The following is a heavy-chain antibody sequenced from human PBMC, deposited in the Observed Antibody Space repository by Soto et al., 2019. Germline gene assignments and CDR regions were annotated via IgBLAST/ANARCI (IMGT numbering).Heavy chain of an antibody. CDR1: GGPTSSGAYY. CDR2: MHYSGRA. Sequence: QVQLQESGPGLVKPSQTLSLTCTVSGGPTSSGAYYWGWIRQHSGKGLEWIGYMHYSGRAYYNPSLTTRVTISVDTSMNQFSLKLSSVTAADTAMYYCARYFFDSSGYSNWFDSWGQGTLVTVSS. D-gene: IGHD3-22*01. CDR3: ARYFFDSSGYSNWFDS. V-gene: IGHV4-31*03. J-gene: IGHJ5*01.